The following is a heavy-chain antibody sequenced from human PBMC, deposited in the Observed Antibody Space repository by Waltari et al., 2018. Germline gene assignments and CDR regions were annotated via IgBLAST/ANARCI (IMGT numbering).Heavy chain of an antibody. J-gene: IGHJ6*02. CDR1: GFAFSNYA. D-gene: IGHD3-10*01. Sequence: EVQLLESGGGLVQPGGSLRLSCAASGFAFSNYAITWVRQAPGKGLEWVSSSSGSGDNTYYADSVKGRFTVSRDNSKNTLFLQMNSLRAEDRAVYFCAKDLTITMVQGVIPYYGMDVWGQGTTVTVSS. V-gene: IGHV3-23*01. CDR3: AKDLTITMVQGVIPYYGMDV. CDR2: SSGSGDNT.